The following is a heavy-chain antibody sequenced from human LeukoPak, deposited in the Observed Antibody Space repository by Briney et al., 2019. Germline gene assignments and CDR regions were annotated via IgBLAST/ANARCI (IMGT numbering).Heavy chain of an antibody. Sequence: GGSLRLSCAASGFTFSSYWMSWVRQAPGKGLEWVANIKQDGSEKYYVDSVKGRFTISRDNAKNSLYLQMNSLRAEDTAVYYCARDSRGLRFLEWLHPGAFDIWGQGTMVTVSS. CDR2: IKQDGSEK. CDR3: ARDSRGLRFLEWLHPGAFDI. V-gene: IGHV3-7*01. CDR1: GFTFSSYW. J-gene: IGHJ3*02. D-gene: IGHD3-3*01.